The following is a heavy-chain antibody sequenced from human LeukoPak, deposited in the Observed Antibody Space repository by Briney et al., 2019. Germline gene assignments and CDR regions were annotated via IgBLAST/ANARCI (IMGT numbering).Heavy chain of an antibody. D-gene: IGHD3-10*01. CDR3: ASFREYDAFDI. CDR2: ISGSGGSA. V-gene: IGHV3-23*01. CDR1: GFTFSSYA. Sequence: GGSLRLSCAASGFTFSSYAMSWVRQAPGKGLEWVSAISGSGGSAYYADSVKGRFTISRDSSKNTLYLQMNSLRAEDTAVYYCASFREYDAFDIWGQGTMVTVSS. J-gene: IGHJ3*02.